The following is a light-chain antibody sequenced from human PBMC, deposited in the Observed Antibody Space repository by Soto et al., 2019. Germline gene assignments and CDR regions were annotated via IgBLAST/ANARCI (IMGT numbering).Light chain of an antibody. Sequence: QSVLTQPASVSGSPGQSITISCTGTSSDVVGYNYVSWYQQHPGKAPKLMIYDVSNRPSGVSNRFSGSKSGNTASLTISGLQAEDEADYYCSSYTSSSTLFYVFGTGTKATVL. V-gene: IGLV2-14*01. J-gene: IGLJ1*01. CDR2: DVS. CDR1: SSDVVGYNY. CDR3: SSYTSSSTLFYV.